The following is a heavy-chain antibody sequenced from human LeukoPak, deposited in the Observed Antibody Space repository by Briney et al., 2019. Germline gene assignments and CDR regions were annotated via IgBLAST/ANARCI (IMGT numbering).Heavy chain of an antibody. V-gene: IGHV4-59*08. CDR1: GGSISSYY. Sequence: PSETLSLTCTVSGGSISSYYWSWIRQPPGKGLEWIGYIYYSGSTNFNPSLKSRVTISVDTSKSQFSLKLSSVTAADTAVYYCARGDQNYMTWLGGFDYWGQGTLVTVSS. J-gene: IGHJ4*02. CDR2: IYYSGST. D-gene: IGHD6-19*01. CDR3: ARGDQNYMTWLGGFDY.